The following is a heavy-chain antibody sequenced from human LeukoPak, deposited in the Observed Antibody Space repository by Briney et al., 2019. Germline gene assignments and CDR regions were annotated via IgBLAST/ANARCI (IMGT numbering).Heavy chain of an antibody. CDR2: ISGDGDRI. Sequence: GGSLRLSCAASGFTFSSFVVSWVRQAPGKGLEGVSSISGDGDRIYYADSVKGRFTISRDNSKNTLYLQMNSLRAEDTAIYYCAKDLTQYGYSTDYWGQGTLVTVSS. CDR3: AKDLTQYGYSTDY. V-gene: IGHV3-23*01. CDR1: GFTFSSFV. D-gene: IGHD5-18*01. J-gene: IGHJ4*02.